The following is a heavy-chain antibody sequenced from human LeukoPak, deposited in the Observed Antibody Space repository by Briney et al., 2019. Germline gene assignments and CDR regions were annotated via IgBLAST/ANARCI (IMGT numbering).Heavy chain of an antibody. CDR2: ISSSGSTI. V-gene: IGHV3-11*04. Sequence: GGSLRLSCAASGFTFSDYYMSWIRQAPGKGLEWVSYISSSGSTIYYADSVKGRFTISRDNAKNSLYLQMNSLRAEDTAVYYCAREIITMVYNWFDPWGQGTLVTVSS. CDR1: GFTFSDYY. CDR3: AREIITMVYNWFDP. D-gene: IGHD3-10*01. J-gene: IGHJ5*02.